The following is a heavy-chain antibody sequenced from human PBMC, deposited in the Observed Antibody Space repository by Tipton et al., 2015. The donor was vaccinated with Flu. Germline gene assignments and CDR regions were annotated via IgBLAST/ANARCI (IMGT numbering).Heavy chain of an antibody. J-gene: IGHJ4*02. CDR3: ARSLAGTTDY. V-gene: IGHV1-2*02. Sequence: QLVQSGAEVKRPGASVKVSCRASGYTFSGYYIHWMRQAPGQGLEWMGWIDPNTGGTNYARKFQGRVTTARDTFITTAYLDLSGLTSDDSAVYYCARSLAGTTDYWGQGTLVTVSS. CDR2: IDPNTGGT. CDR1: GYTFSGYY. D-gene: IGHD6-19*01.